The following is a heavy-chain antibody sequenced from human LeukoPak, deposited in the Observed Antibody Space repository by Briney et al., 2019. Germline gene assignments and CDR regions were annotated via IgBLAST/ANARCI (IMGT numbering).Heavy chain of an antibody. CDR2: INPSGGST. J-gene: IGHJ6*02. D-gene: IGHD2-15*01. Sequence: ASVKVSCKASGYTFTSYYMHWVRQAPGQGLEGMGIINPSGGSTSYAQKFQGRVTMTRDTSTSTVYMELSSLRSEDTAVYYCARDRLDIVVVVAATLDYGMDVWGQGTTVTVSS. V-gene: IGHV1-46*01. CDR1: GYTFTSYY. CDR3: ARDRLDIVVVVAATLDYGMDV.